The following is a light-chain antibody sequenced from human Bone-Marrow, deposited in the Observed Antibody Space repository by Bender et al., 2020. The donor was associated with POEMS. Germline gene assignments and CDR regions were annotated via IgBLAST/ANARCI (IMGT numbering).Light chain of an antibody. V-gene: IGLV1-51*01. CDR1: SSNIGNNY. Sequence: QSVLTQPPSVSAAAGQKVTISCSGSSSNIGNNYVSWYQQFPGTAPKLLIYDNNKRPSGIPDRFSGSKSGTSATLDITGLQAGDEADYHCGTWDGSLSDVVFGGGTKLTVL. CDR3: GTWDGSLSDVV. CDR2: DNN. J-gene: IGLJ2*01.